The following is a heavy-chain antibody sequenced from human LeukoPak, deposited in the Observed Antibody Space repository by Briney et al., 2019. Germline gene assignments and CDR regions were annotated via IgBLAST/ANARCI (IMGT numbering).Heavy chain of an antibody. CDR2: ISTSDSYT. V-gene: IGHV3-21*04. CDR3: AKGRAGTRDAFDI. Sequence: GGSLRLSCTVSGFTFSSYSMNWVRQAPGKGLEWVSSISTSDSYTYYADSVRGRFTISRDNAKNSLYLQMNSLRAEDTAVYYCAKGRAGTRDAFDIWGQGTMVTVSS. D-gene: IGHD1-1*01. J-gene: IGHJ3*02. CDR1: GFTFSSYS.